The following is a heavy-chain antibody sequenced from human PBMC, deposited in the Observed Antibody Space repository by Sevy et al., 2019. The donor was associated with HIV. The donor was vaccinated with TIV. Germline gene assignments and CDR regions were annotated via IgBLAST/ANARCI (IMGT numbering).Heavy chain of an antibody. J-gene: IGHJ4*02. CDR2: ISGSSSAI. Sequence: GGSLRLSCAASGFTFSDYYMSWIRQAPGKGLEWISYISGSSSAIVYADSVKGRFAISRNNAKNSLYLHMDNLRAEDTAVYFCVGRPYSSAYSWSYHFDYWGQGPLVTVSS. V-gene: IGHV3-11*01. CDR1: GFTFSDYY. CDR3: VGRPYSSAYSWSYHFDY. D-gene: IGHD3-16*01.